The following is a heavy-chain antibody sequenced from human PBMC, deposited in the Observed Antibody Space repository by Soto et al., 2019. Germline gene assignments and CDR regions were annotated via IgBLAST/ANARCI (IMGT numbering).Heavy chain of an antibody. Sequence: PGGSLRLSGSAAGFTFSNAWVNWVRHAPGKGLEWVGRIKSKTDGGTPDYAARVKDRFAISRDDSKNMVYLHMNSMKYEHTSIYSCIADSYSCIIVVRFEYWGHGGLVTVPS. CDR3: IADSYSCIIVVRFEY. CDR1: GFTFSNAW. D-gene: IGHD3-22*01. J-gene: IGHJ4*01. CDR2: IKSKTDGGTP. V-gene: IGHV3-15*07.